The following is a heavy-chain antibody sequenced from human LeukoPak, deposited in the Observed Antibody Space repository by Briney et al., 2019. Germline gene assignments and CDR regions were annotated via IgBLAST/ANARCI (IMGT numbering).Heavy chain of an antibody. D-gene: IGHD3-9*01. Sequence: PSETLSLTCAVYGGSFSGYYWSWIRQRPGKGLECIGEINHSGSTNYNPSLKSRVTISVDKSKNQFSLKLSSVTASAPALYYCARGPRYYDILIGYRPWYFDLWGRGTLVTVSS. V-gene: IGHV4-34*01. CDR2: INHSGST. J-gene: IGHJ2*01. CDR3: ARGPRYYDILIGYRPWYFDL. CDR1: GGSFSGYY.